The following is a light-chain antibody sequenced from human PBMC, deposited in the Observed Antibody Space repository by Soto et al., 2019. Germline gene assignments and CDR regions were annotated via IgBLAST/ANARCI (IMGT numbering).Light chain of an antibody. CDR1: QSISSY. Sequence: DIQLNQSPSSLSASVGDRVTITCRASQSISSYLNWYQQKPGKAPKLLIYAASSLQSGVPSRFSGSGSGTDFTLTISSLQPDDFATYYCQQSYSTRWTSGQGTKVDI. V-gene: IGKV1-39*01. CDR3: QQSYSTRWT. CDR2: AAS. J-gene: IGKJ1*01.